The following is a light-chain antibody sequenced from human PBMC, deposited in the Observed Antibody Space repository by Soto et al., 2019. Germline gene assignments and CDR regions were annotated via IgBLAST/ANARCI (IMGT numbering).Light chain of an antibody. J-gene: IGKJ4*01. V-gene: IGKV4-1*01. CDR1: QTISYTSINKTY. Sequence: DIVMTQSPDSLAVSLGERATISCKSSQTISYTSINKTYLAWYQQRPGQPPKLLIYWASIRGSGVPDRLSGSEFVTDFTLTIVSQHTDDAAVCYWQQYFSYPLNCGGGTKVDVK. CDR2: WAS. CDR3: QQYFSYPLN.